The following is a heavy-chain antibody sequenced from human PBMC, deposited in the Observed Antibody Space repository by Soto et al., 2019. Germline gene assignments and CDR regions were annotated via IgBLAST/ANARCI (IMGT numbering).Heavy chain of an antibody. CDR2: ISGSGGST. Sequence: EVRLLESGGGLVQPGGSLRLSCAASGFTFSSYAMTWVRQAPGKGLEWVSVISGSGGSTYYADSVKGRFTISRDNSKNMIYLEMNSLRAEDTAAYYCAKGITMLVVVIKTWGQGTLVSVSS. V-gene: IGHV3-23*01. D-gene: IGHD3-22*01. J-gene: IGHJ5*02. CDR3: AKGITMLVVVIKT. CDR1: GFTFSSYA.